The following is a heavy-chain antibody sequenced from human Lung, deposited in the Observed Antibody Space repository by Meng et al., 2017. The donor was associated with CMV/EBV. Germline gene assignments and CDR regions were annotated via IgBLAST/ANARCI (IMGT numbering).Heavy chain of an antibody. CDR1: GFAFRDDP. D-gene: IGHD2-21*01. V-gene: IGHV3-21*01. J-gene: IGHJ5*02. Sequence: SLRLSCEASGFAFRDDPVGWVRQAPGKGLEWISSTSANGGFKRYADSVKGRFTISRDNTKNTLYLQMNSLRDDDTAVYYCYMGHYSGAWGQGTLVTVSS. CDR3: YMGHYSGA. CDR2: TSANGGFK.